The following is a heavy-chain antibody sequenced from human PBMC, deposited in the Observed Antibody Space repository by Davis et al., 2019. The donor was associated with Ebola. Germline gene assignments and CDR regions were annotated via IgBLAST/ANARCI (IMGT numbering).Heavy chain of an antibody. J-gene: IGHJ6*02. D-gene: IGHD6-19*01. V-gene: IGHV3-23*01. CDR3: AKLEQWLVYYYDYGMDV. Sequence: GESLKISCTASGFTFGDYAMSWFRQAPGKGLELVSVISGSGGSTYYADSVKGRFTISRDNSKNTLYPQMNSLRAEDTAVYYCAKLEQWLVYYYDYGMDVWGQGTTVTVSS. CDR2: ISGSGGST. CDR1: GFTFGDYA.